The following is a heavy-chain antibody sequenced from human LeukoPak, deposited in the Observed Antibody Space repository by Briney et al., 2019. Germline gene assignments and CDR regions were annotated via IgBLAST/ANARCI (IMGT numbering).Heavy chain of an antibody. Sequence: GGSLRLSCAASGFTFNIYSMNWVRQAPGKGLEWVSVIYSGGSTYYADSVKGRFTISRDNSKNTLYLQMNSLRAEDTAVYYCARDRGAGWRTFDIWGQGTMVTVSS. J-gene: IGHJ3*02. V-gene: IGHV3-66*01. CDR2: IYSGGST. CDR1: GFTFNIYS. D-gene: IGHD3-10*01. CDR3: ARDRGAGWRTFDI.